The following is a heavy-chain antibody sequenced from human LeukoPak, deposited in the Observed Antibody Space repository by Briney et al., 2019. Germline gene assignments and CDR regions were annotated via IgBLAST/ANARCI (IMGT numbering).Heavy chain of an antibody. J-gene: IGHJ5*02. CDR2: INAGNGNT. Sequence: ASVKVSCKASGYTFTSYAMHWVRQAPGQRLEWMGWINAGNGNTKYSQEFQGRITITRDTSASTAYMELSSLRSEDMAVYYCARGGYCSGGSCPSNWFDPWGQGTLVTVSS. D-gene: IGHD2-15*01. CDR3: ARGGYCSGGSCPSNWFDP. CDR1: GYTFTSYA. V-gene: IGHV1-3*03.